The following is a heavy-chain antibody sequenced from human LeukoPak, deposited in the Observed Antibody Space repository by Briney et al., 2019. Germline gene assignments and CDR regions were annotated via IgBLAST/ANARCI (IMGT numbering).Heavy chain of an antibody. Sequence: GGSLRPSCAGSGYIFDDYGMRWVRQAPGKGLEWVAGINWNGGSTGYAASVKGRCTISRDNAKTALYLEMNSLRVEDTAFYYCVRLGRDGYTYGAAYWGQGALVTVSS. CDR2: INWNGGST. CDR1: GYIFDDYG. J-gene: IGHJ1*01. V-gene: IGHV3-20*04. D-gene: IGHD5-24*01. CDR3: VRLGRDGYTYGAAY.